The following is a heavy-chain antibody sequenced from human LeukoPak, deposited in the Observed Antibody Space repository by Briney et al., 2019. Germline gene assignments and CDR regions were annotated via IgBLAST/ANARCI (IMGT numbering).Heavy chain of an antibody. D-gene: IGHD3-16*01. Sequence: GGSLRLSCAASGFTFSSYGMSWVRQAPGKGLEWVSTISYSGASSYFADSVKGRFTISRDNPKSTLYLQMNTLGAEDTAIYYCAKNRGDLLSSRVGCDYWGQGALVTVSS. CDR2: ISYSGASS. CDR3: AKNRGDLLSSRVGCDY. CDR1: GFTFSSYG. V-gene: IGHV3-23*01. J-gene: IGHJ4*02.